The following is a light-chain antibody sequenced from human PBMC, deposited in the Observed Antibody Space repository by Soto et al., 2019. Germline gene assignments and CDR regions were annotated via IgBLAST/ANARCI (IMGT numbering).Light chain of an antibody. CDR3: QQYNNWPET. CDR1: QGVSSN. Sequence: EIVMTQSPATLSVSAGERATISCRASQGVSSNLAWYQQKPGKAPRLLIYGASTRDTGIPARFSGSGSGTEFTLTISSLQSEDFAIYYCQQYNNWPETFGQGTKVDI. CDR2: GAS. J-gene: IGKJ1*01. V-gene: IGKV3-15*01.